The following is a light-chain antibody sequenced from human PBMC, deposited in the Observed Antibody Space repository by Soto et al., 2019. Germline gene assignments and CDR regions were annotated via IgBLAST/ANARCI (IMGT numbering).Light chain of an antibody. CDR2: AAS. J-gene: IGKJ1*01. V-gene: IGKV1D-16*01. CDR1: RDISTW. CDR3: QQYNNYPRT. Sequence: IQMTQSPASVSASVGCRVAISCRASRDISTWLAWYQQKPGKAPKLLIYAASTLQSGVPSRFSGSGSGTEFTLNTNSLQPDDFATYFCQQYNNYPRTVGQGTKVDI.